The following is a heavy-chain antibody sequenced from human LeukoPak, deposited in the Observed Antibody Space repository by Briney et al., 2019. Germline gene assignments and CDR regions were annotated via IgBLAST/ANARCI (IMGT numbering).Heavy chain of an antibody. Sequence: GGSLRLSCAAPGFTVSSNYMSWVRQAPGKGLEWVSVIHSGGTTYYADSVKGRFTISRDSSKNTLYLQMNSLRAEDTAVYYCAKEYSGYAYFDYWGQGTLVTVSS. CDR2: IHSGGTT. J-gene: IGHJ4*02. CDR3: AKEYSGYAYFDY. CDR1: GFTVSSNY. D-gene: IGHD5-12*01. V-gene: IGHV3-53*01.